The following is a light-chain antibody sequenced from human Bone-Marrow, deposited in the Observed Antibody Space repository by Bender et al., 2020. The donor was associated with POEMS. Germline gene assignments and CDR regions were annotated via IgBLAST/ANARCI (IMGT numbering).Light chain of an antibody. Sequence: QSALTQPASVSGSPGQSVTISCTGTSSDIGSYDYVSWYQQHPGKVPKLIIHYVSDRPSGVSNRFPGSKSGNSASLTISGLQADDEADYYCCCYSLTSAYVLFGGGTKLTVL. CDR3: CCYSLTSAYVL. V-gene: IGLV2-14*03. CDR1: SSDIGSYDY. J-gene: IGLJ2*01. CDR2: YVS.